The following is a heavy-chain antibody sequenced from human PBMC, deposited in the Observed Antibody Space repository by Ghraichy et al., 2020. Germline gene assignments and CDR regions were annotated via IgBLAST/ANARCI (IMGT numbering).Heavy chain of an antibody. CDR1: GFTVSSNY. CDR2: IYSGGST. CDR3: ARDHPPTPYYYYGMDV. Sequence: GGSLRLSCAASGFTVSSNYMSWVRQAPGKGLEWVSVIYSGGSTYYADSVKGRFTISRDNSKNTLYLQMNSLRAEDTAVYYCARDHPPTPYYYYGMDVWGQGTTVTVSS. J-gene: IGHJ6*02. V-gene: IGHV3-53*01.